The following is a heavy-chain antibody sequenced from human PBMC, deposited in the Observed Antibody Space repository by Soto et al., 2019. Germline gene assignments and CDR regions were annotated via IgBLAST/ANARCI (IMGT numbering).Heavy chain of an antibody. Sequence: QVHLVQSGAEVKKPGASVKVSCKASGYIFINYYIHWVRQAPGQGLEWIGIINPNGDSTNYAQKLRGRVNMARDTSTSTVYMDLSSLSSDDTAVYYCARDLAAADYWGQGTLVTVSS. CDR3: ARDLAAADY. CDR2: INPNGDST. D-gene: IGHD6-13*01. V-gene: IGHV1-46*01. J-gene: IGHJ4*02. CDR1: GYIFINYY.